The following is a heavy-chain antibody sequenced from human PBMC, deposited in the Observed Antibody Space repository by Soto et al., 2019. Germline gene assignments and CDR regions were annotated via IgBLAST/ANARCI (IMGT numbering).Heavy chain of an antibody. CDR2: ISSTTNYI. V-gene: IGHV3-21*01. J-gene: IGHJ4*02. CDR3: ARESEDLTSNFDY. CDR1: GFTFTRYS. Sequence: GGSLRLSCAASGFTFTRYSMNWVRQAPGKGLEWVSSISSTTNYIYYADSMKGRFTVSRDNAKNSVYLEMNSLSAEDTAVYYCARESEDLTSNFDYWGQGTLVTVSA.